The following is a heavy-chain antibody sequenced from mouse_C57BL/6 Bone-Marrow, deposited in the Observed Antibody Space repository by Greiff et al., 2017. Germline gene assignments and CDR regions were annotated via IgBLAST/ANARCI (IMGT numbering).Heavy chain of an antibody. CDR3: ARGYYDYDLDY. D-gene: IGHD2-4*01. V-gene: IGHV5-4*01. Sequence: EVQVVESGGGLVKPGGSLKLSCAASGFTFSSYAMSWVRQTPEKRLEWVATISDGGSYTYYPDNVKGRFTISRDKAKNNLYLQMSHLKSEDTAMYYCARGYYDYDLDYWGQGTSVTVSS. CDR1: GFTFSSYA. CDR2: ISDGGSYT. J-gene: IGHJ4*01.